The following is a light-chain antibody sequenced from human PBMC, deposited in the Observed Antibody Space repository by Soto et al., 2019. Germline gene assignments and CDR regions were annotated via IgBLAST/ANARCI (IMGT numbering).Light chain of an antibody. J-gene: IGKJ2*01. Sequence: DIQMTQSPSTLSASVGDRVTITCRASQNISNWLAWYQQRPGRAPNLLIHDASTLESGVPSRFSGSGSVTEFTLTISSLQPDDFATDYCQQYYTLYTFGQGTKLEIK. CDR3: QQYYTLYT. CDR1: QNISNW. V-gene: IGKV1-5*01. CDR2: DAS.